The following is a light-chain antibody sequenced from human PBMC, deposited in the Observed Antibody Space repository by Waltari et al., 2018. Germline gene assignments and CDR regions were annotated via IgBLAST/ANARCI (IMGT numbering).Light chain of an antibody. V-gene: IGKV4-1*01. CDR3: QQYYSTPPT. Sequence: DVVMTQSPDSLAVSLGERATINCKYSQKLLWSYNVKNYLSWYQQKPGQPPKLLIYWASTRESGVPDRFSGSGSGTDFTLTISGLQAEDVAVYYCQQYYSTPPTFGQGTKLMIK. CDR1: QKLLWSYNVKNY. J-gene: IGKJ2*01. CDR2: WAS.